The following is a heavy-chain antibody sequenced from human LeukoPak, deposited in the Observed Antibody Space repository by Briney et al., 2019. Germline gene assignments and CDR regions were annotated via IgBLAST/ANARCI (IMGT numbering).Heavy chain of an antibody. CDR1: GYSISSGFY. V-gene: IGHV4-38-2*02. CDR3: ARGYGGSGSYYYYGKDI. Sequence: ETLSLPCTVSGYSISSGFYWGWLRQSPEKGLEWIGTIYHSGSTYYNPSLKSRVTISVDTSKNQFSLKLSSVTAADTAVYYCARGYGGSGSYYYYGKDIWGQGTTVTVSS. CDR2: IYHSGST. J-gene: IGHJ6*02. D-gene: IGHD3-10*01.